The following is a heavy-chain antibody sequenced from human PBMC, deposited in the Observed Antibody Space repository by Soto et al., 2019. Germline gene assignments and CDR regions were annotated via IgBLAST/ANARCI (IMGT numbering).Heavy chain of an antibody. CDR1: GYTFTSYG. J-gene: IGHJ6*02. V-gene: IGHV1-18*01. Sequence: GASVKVSCKASGYTFTSYGISWVRQAPGQGLEWMGWISAYNGNTNYAQKLQGRVTMTTDTSTSTAYMELRSLRSDDTAVYYCARRYCSSNSCSYHYYYYGMDVWGQGTTVTVSS. D-gene: IGHD2-2*01. CDR2: ISAYNGNT. CDR3: ARRYCSSNSCSYHYYYYGMDV.